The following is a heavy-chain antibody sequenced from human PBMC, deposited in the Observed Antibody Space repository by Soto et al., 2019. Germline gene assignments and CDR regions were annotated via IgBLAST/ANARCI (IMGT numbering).Heavy chain of an antibody. J-gene: IGHJ6*02. V-gene: IGHV1-69*13. CDR3: ARERGYSYGPYYYYGMDV. CDR2: IIPIFGTA. Sequence: GASVKVSCKASGGTFSSYAISWVRQAPGQGLEWMGGIIPIFGTANYAQKFQGRVTITADESTSTAYMELSSLRSEDTAVYYCARERGYSYGPYYYYGMDVWGQGTTVTVSS. D-gene: IGHD5-18*01. CDR1: GGTFSSYA.